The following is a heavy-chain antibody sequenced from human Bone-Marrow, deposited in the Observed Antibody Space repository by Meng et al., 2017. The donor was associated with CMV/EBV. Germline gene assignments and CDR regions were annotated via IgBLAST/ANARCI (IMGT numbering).Heavy chain of an antibody. D-gene: IGHD6-6*01. CDR3: ARGRGSSSLYYYYGMDV. Sequence: SETLSLTCAVYGGSFSGYYWSWIRQPPGKGLEWIGEINHSGRTNYNPSLKSRVTISVDTSKNQFSLKLSSVTAADTAVYYCARGRGSSSLYYYYGMDVWGQGPTVTVSS. CDR2: INHSGRT. V-gene: IGHV4-34*01. CDR1: GGSFSGYY. J-gene: IGHJ6*02.